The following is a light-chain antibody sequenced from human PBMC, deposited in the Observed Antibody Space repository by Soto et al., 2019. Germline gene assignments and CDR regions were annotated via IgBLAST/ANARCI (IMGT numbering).Light chain of an antibody. CDR1: SGDVGGHDF. J-gene: IGLJ1*01. Sequence: QSVLTQPRSVSGSPGQSVTISCTGISGDVGGHDFVSWYQQHPGKAPKLIIYDVDKRPSGVPDRFSGSRSGNTASLTISGLQADDEADYYCCSYAGSYTFDVFGTGTKLTVL. V-gene: IGLV2-11*01. CDR2: DVD. CDR3: CSYAGSYTFDV.